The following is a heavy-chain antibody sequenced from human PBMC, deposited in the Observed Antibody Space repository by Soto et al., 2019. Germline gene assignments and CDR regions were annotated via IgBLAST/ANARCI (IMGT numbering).Heavy chain of an antibody. CDR2: IYYSGST. CDR1: GGSISSYY. CDR3: ARAYRSTGVTPFDY. V-gene: IGHV4-59*08. D-gene: IGHD2-21*02. Sequence: PSETLSLTCTVSGGSISSYYWSWIRQPPGKGLEWIGYIYYSGSTHYNPSLKSRVTISGDTSKNQFSLKLSSVTAADTAMYYCARAYRSTGVTPFDYWGQGTHVTVSS. J-gene: IGHJ4*02.